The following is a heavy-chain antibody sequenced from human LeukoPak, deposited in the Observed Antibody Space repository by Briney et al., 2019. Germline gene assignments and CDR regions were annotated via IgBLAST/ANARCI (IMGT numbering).Heavy chain of an antibody. Sequence: PGGSLRLSCAASGFAFSSYSMNRVRQAPGKGLEWVSYISSSSSTIYYADSVKGRFTISRDNAKNSLYLQMNSLRAEDTAVYYCARVLGLLIDYWGQGTLVTVSS. V-gene: IGHV3-48*01. CDR1: GFAFSSYS. CDR2: ISSSSSTI. J-gene: IGHJ4*02. CDR3: ARVLGLLIDY. D-gene: IGHD2-15*01.